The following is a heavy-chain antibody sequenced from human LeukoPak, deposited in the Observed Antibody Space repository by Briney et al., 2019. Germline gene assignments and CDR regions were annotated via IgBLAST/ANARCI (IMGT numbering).Heavy chain of an antibody. CDR3: ARGDYYYGMDV. V-gene: IGHV4-59*08. Sequence: SETLSLTCTVSGGSISSYYWSWIRQPPGKGLEWIGYIYYSGSTNYNPSLKSRVTISVDTSKNQFSLKLSSVTAADTAVYYCARGDYYYGMDVWGQGTTVTVSS. CDR1: GGSISSYY. J-gene: IGHJ6*02. CDR2: IYYSGST.